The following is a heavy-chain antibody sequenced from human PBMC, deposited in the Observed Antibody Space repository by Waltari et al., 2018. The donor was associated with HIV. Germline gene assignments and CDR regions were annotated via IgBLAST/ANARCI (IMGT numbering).Heavy chain of an antibody. CDR1: GFTFSSYS. J-gene: IGHJ3*02. Sequence: EVQLVESGGGLVKPGGSLSLSCAASGFTFSSYSMNWVRQAPGKGLDVGSSNSSSSSYIYYADSVKGRFTISRDNAKNSLYLQMNSLRAEDTAVYYCARVEGATQGAFDIWGQGTMVTVSS. CDR2: NSSSSSYI. CDR3: ARVEGATQGAFDI. D-gene: IGHD1-26*01. V-gene: IGHV3-21*01.